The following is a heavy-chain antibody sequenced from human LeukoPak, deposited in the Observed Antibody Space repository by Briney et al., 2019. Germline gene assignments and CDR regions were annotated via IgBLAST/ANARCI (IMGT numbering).Heavy chain of an antibody. CDR1: GYTFTSYY. CDR2: INPNSGGT. Sequence: ASVKVSCKASGYTFTSYYMHWVRQAPGQGLEWMGWINPNSGGTNYAQKFQGRVTMTRDTSISTAYMELSRLRSDDTAVYYCARERVGSGYSRWFDPWGQGTLVTVSS. J-gene: IGHJ5*02. D-gene: IGHD3-22*01. V-gene: IGHV1-2*02. CDR3: ARERVGSGYSRWFDP.